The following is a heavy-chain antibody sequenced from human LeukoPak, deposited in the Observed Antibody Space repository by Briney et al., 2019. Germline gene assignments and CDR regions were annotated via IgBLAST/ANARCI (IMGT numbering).Heavy chain of an antibody. CDR1: EFTFSTYW. D-gene: IGHD4-23*01. J-gene: IGHJ4*02. Sequence: PGGSLRLSCAASEFTFSTYWMHWVRQAPGKGLVWVSRINSDGSSTNYADSVKGRFTISRDNAKNTLYLQMNSLSIEDTAVYYCASGYSSDYGGNVYWGRGTLVTVPS. CDR2: INSDGSST. V-gene: IGHV3-74*01. CDR3: ASGYSSDYGGNVY.